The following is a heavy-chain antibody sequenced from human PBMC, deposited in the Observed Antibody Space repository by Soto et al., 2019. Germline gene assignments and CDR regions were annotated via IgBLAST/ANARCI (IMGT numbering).Heavy chain of an antibody. Sequence: ASVKVSCKASGYTFTSYGISWVRQAPGQGLEWMGWISAYNGNTNYAQKLQGRVTMTTDTSTSTAYMELRSLRSDDTAVYYGARDASSGDGYDYWGYFDLWGRGTLVTVSS. D-gene: IGHD5-12*01. CDR1: GYTFTSYG. V-gene: IGHV1-18*01. J-gene: IGHJ2*01. CDR2: ISAYNGNT. CDR3: ARDASSGDGYDYWGYFDL.